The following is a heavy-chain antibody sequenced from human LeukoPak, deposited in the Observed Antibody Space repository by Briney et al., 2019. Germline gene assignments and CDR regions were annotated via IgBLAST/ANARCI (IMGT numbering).Heavy chain of an antibody. J-gene: IGHJ4*02. CDR1: GGTFSSYA. CDR3: ARETTLYRSSTSCYRY. D-gene: IGHD2-2*02. V-gene: IGHV1-69*13. CDR2: IIPIFGTA. Sequence: ASVKVSCKASGGTFSSYAISWVRQAPGQGLEWMGGIIPIFGTANYAQKFQGRVTITADESTSTAYMELSSLRSEDTAVYYCARETTLYRSSTSCYRYWGQGTLVTVSS.